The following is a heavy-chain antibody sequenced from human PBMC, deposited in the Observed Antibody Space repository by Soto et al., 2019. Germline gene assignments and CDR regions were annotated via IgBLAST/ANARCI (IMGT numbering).Heavy chain of an antibody. CDR2: ITGSGTTT. CDR1: GLTFSSFA. Sequence: GGSLRLSCAVSGLTFSSFAMSWVRRAPGKGLEWVSSITGSGTTTEYADSVKGRFSISRDNSRSTLYLQMNSLRAEDTAIYYCAKSPYDYFYYYGLDVWGQGTTVTVSS. J-gene: IGHJ6*02. CDR3: AKSPYDYFYYYGLDV. V-gene: IGHV3-23*01.